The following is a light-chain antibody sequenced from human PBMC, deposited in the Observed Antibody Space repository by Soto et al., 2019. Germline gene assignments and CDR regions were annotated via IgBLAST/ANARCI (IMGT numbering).Light chain of an antibody. Sequence: DIQMTQSPSTLSASVGDRVTITCRASQSISSWLAWYQQKPGKAPNLLVYEASRLESAVPSRFSGSASGTEFTLTINSLQPDDFATYFCQQYSSYPETFGQGTKV. CDR1: QSISSW. CDR3: QQYSSYPET. V-gene: IGKV1-5*03. J-gene: IGKJ1*01. CDR2: EAS.